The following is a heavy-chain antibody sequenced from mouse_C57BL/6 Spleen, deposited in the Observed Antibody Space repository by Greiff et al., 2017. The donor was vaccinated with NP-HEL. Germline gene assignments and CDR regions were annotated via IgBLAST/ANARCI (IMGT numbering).Heavy chain of an antibody. Sequence: LQQSGASVKISCKASGYAFSSYWMNWVKQRPGKGLEWIGQIYPGDGDTNYNGKFKGKATLTADKSSSTAYMQLSSLTSEDSAVYFCARYYRRDYFDYGGQGTTLTVSS. CDR2: IYPGDGDT. CDR3: ARYYRRDYFDY. J-gene: IGHJ2*01. D-gene: IGHD2-14*01. V-gene: IGHV1-80*01. CDR1: GYAFSSYW.